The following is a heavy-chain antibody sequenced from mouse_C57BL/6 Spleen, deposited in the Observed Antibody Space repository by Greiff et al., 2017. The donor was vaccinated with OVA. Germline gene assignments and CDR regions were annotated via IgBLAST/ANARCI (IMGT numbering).Heavy chain of an antibody. V-gene: IGHV1-42*01. CDR2: INPSTGGT. CDR3: ARDYYGSSYGGNFDY. Sequence: EVQLQESGPELVKPGASVKISCKASGYSFTGYYMNWVKQSPEKSLEWIGEINPSTGGTTYNQKFKAKATLTVDKSSSTAYMQLKSLTSEDSAVYYCARDYYGSSYGGNFDYWGQGTTLTVSS. J-gene: IGHJ2*01. CDR1: GYSFTGYY. D-gene: IGHD1-1*01.